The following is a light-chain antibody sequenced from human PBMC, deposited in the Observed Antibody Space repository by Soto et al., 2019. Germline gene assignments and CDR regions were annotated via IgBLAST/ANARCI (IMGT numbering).Light chain of an antibody. Sequence: ESQMTQSPSTLSASVGDRVTITCRASQSISSRLAWYQQKPGKAPKLLIYDASSLESGVPSRFSGSGSGTEFTLTISSLQPDDFATYYCQQYNSYWTFGQGTKV. CDR2: DAS. CDR1: QSISSR. CDR3: QQYNSYWT. J-gene: IGKJ1*01. V-gene: IGKV1-5*01.